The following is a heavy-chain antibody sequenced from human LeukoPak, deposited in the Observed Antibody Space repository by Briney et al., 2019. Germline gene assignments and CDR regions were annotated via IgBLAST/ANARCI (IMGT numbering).Heavy chain of an antibody. V-gene: IGHV3-23*01. D-gene: IGHD3-16*02. J-gene: IGHJ4*02. Sequence: GGSLRLSCAASGFTFSSYAMSWVRQAPGKGLEWVSAISGSGGSTYYADSVKGRFTISRDNSKNTLYLQMNSLRAEDTAVYYCAKGTDYVWGSYRCLYFDYWGQGTLVTVSS. CDR2: ISGSGGST. CDR1: GFTFSSYA. CDR3: AKGTDYVWGSYRCLYFDY.